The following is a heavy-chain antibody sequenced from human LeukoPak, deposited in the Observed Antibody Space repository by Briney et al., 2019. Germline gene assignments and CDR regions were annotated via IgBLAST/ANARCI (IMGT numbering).Heavy chain of an antibody. D-gene: IGHD2-8*01. J-gene: IGHJ6*03. Sequence: SETLSLTCTVSGGSINSYYWSWIRQPPGKGLEWIGYIYDSGSTNYNPSLKSRVTISVDTSKNQFSLKLNSVTAADTAVYYCASSGQCTNGLCRDVGYMDVWGKGTTVTVSS. CDR1: GGSINSYY. V-gene: IGHV4-59*01. CDR2: IYDSGST. CDR3: ASSGQCTNGLCRDVGYMDV.